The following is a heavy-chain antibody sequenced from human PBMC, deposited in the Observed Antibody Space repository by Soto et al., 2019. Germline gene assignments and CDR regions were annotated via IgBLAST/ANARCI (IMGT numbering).Heavy chain of an antibody. CDR2: MKEDGSEK. J-gene: IGHJ4*02. CDR1: GFKFSISC. Sequence: GGSLRRSGEASGFKFSISCMSWVRQAPWKGLEWVANMKEDGSEKYYADSVRGRFTISRDNAKNSVHLQMNSLRVEDTAAYYCARGFYTDYWGQGALVTVSS. CDR3: ARGFYTDY. D-gene: IGHD3-3*01. V-gene: IGHV3-7*01.